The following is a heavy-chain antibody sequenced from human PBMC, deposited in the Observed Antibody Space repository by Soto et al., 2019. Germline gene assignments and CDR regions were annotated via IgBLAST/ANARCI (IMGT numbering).Heavy chain of an antibody. D-gene: IGHD3-10*01. J-gene: IGHJ4*02. Sequence: QVQLVQSGAEVKEPGASVKVAGKALVGTFCSYTISWVRQAPVQGLEWMGRIILMLGIANYAHKFKGRVTIIADKSTSTAYMDVSSLRSEDTAVYYWARFYGSGKEALWGQGNLVTVSS. CDR2: IILMLGIA. CDR3: ARFYGSGKEAL. V-gene: IGHV1-69*02. CDR1: VGTFCSYT.